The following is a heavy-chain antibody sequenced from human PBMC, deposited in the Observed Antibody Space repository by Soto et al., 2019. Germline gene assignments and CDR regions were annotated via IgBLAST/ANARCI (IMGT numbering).Heavy chain of an antibody. D-gene: IGHD4-17*01. CDR1: GGSISSSNW. V-gene: IGHV4-4*02. CDR3: ARVSYLSHDYGGNSHAFDI. J-gene: IGHJ3*02. CDR2: IYHSGST. Sequence: QVQLQESGPGLVKPSGTLSLTCAVSGGSISSSNWWRGARQPPWKGLELVGEIYHSGSTNYNPSLQRRVTISVYKSKNQSSLRLSSVTAADTAVYYCARVSYLSHDYGGNSHAFDIWGHGTMVTVSS.